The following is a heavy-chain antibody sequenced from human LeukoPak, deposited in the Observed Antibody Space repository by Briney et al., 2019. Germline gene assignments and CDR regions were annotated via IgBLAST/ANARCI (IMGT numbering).Heavy chain of an antibody. CDR1: GFTFSSYA. D-gene: IGHD5-24*01. CDR2: ISGSGSGGST. CDR3: AKSGYNRFDY. Sequence: GGSLRLSCAASGFTFSSYAMSWVRQAPGKGLEWVSSISGSGSGGSTYYADSVKGRFTISRGNSKNTLYLQMNSLRVEDTAVYYCAKSGYNRFDYWGQRTLVTVSS. V-gene: IGHV3-23*01. J-gene: IGHJ4*02.